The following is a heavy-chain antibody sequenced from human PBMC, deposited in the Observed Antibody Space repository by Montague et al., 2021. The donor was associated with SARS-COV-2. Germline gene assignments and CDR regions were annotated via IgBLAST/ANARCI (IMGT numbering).Heavy chain of an antibody. J-gene: IGHJ4*02. V-gene: IGHV4-4*07. CDR3: VRDQGRSNWNYPDY. CDR1: GGSISGYY. Sequence: SETLSLTCTVSGGSISGYYRSWFRQSPGKGLEWIGRINNSGSTSYNPSLKSRVTMSVDTSKNQFSLKLSSVTAADTAVYYCVRDQGRSNWNYPDYWGQGTLVTVSS. CDR2: INNSGST. D-gene: IGHD1-20*01.